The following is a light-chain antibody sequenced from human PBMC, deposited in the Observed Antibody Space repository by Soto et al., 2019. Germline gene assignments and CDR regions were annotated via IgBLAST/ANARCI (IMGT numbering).Light chain of an antibody. CDR1: SSNIGNNY. Sequence: QPVLTQPPSASGTPGQRVTISCSGSSSNIGNNYVYWYQKLPGTAPKLLIYRNNQRPSGVPDRFSGSKSGTSVSLAIRGLRSEDEADYYCAAWDDSLSGVVFGGGTKLTVL. J-gene: IGLJ2*01. V-gene: IGLV1-47*01. CDR3: AAWDDSLSGVV. CDR2: RNN.